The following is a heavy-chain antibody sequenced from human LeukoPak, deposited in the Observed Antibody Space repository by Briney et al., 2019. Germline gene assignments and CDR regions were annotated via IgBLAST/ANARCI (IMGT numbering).Heavy chain of an antibody. D-gene: IGHD3-3*01. CDR3: ARGRRDFWSGYYRSYYYYMDV. V-gene: IGHV4-4*02. CDR1: GGSISSSNW. J-gene: IGHJ6*03. Sequence: SETLSLTCAVSGGSISSSNWWSWVRQPPGKGLEWIGEIYHSGSTNYNPSLKSRVTISLDKSKNQFSLKLSSVTAADTAVYYCARGRRDFWSGYYRSYYYYMDVWGKGTTVTVSS. CDR2: IYHSGST.